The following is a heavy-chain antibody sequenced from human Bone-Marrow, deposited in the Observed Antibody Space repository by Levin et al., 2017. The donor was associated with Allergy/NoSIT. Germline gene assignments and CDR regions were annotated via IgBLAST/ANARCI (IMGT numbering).Heavy chain of an antibody. Sequence: GGSLRLSCTASGFTFGDYAMSWFRQAPGKGLEWVGFIRSKAYGGTTEYAASVKGRFTISRDDSKSIAYLQMNSLKTEDTAVYYCTADLIVVVPAAKIPPTFDYWGQGTLVTVSS. CDR2: IRSKAYGGTT. CDR1: GFTFGDYA. D-gene: IGHD2-2*01. V-gene: IGHV3-49*03. CDR3: TADLIVVVPAAKIPPTFDY. J-gene: IGHJ4*02.